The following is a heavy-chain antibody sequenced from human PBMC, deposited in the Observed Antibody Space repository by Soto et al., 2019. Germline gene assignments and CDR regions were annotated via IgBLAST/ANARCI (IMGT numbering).Heavy chain of an antibody. CDR3: ARVRSSPPPYYYYYYGMDV. CDR2: IWYDGSNK. Sequence: GGSLRLSCAASGFTFSSYGMHWVRQAPGKGLEWVAVIWYDGSNKYYADSVKGRFTISRDNSKNTLYLQMNSLRAEDTAVYYCARVRSSPPPYYYYYYGMDVWGQGTTVTVSS. J-gene: IGHJ6*02. D-gene: IGHD6-13*01. V-gene: IGHV3-33*01. CDR1: GFTFSSYG.